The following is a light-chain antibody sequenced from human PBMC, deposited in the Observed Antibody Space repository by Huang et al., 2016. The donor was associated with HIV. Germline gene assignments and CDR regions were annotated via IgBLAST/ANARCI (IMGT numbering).Light chain of an antibody. CDR3: QQYSTSPWT. Sequence: EVVMTQSPATLSVSPGQRATLSCRASQSVSSNLAWYQQKPGQAPRLPIYGSSGRATGVPVRFGGSGSGAEFILTIDRLEPEDFASYYCQQYSTSPWTFGPGTKLDVK. CDR2: GSS. CDR1: QSVSSN. J-gene: IGKJ1*01. V-gene: IGKV3D-15*01.